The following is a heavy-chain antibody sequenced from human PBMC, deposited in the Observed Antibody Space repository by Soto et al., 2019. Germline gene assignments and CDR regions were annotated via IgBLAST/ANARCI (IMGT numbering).Heavy chain of an antibody. Sequence: EVQLLESGGGLVQPGGSLRLSCAASGFTFSSYAMSWVRQAPGKGLEWVSAISGSGGSTYYVDSVKGRFTNSRDNSKNTLYLQMNSLRAEDTAVYYCAKDSGPWVEQFDYWGQGTLVTVSS. CDR3: AKDSGPWVEQFDY. V-gene: IGHV3-23*01. CDR2: ISGSGGST. D-gene: IGHD3-10*01. J-gene: IGHJ4*02. CDR1: GFTFSSYA.